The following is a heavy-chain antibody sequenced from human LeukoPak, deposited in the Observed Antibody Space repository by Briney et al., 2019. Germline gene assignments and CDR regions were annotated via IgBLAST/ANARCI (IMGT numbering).Heavy chain of an antibody. CDR3: ARHLIREEYSSSSIGFDP. V-gene: IGHV4-59*08. Sequence: SETLSLTCAVSGGCISSNFWTWIRQPPGKGLEWIGYIYNSGSTNYNPSLKSRVTMSVDTSKNQFSLKLSSVTAADTAVYLCARHLIREEYSSSSIGFDPWGQGTLVTVSS. D-gene: IGHD6-6*01. CDR2: IYNSGST. J-gene: IGHJ5*02. CDR1: GGCISSNF.